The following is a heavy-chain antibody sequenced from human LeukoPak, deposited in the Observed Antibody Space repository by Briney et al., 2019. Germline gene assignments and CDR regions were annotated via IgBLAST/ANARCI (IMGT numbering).Heavy chain of an antibody. CDR1: GFTFSSYA. Sequence: GGSLRLSCAASGFTFSSYAMSWVRQAPGKGLEWVSAISGCGGSTYYADSVKGRFTISRDNSKNTLYLQMNSLRAEDTAVYYCAKAIYSSSRMDVWGQGTTVTISS. CDR3: AKAIYSSSRMDV. J-gene: IGHJ6*02. CDR2: ISGCGGST. V-gene: IGHV3-23*01. D-gene: IGHD6-13*01.